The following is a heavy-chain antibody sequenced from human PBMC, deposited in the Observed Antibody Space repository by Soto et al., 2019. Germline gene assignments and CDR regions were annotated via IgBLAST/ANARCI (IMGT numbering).Heavy chain of an antibody. CDR3: SREEAYCGGDCYSRYDSRFDY. D-gene: IGHD2-21*02. V-gene: IGHV3-21*01. Sequence: EVQLVESGGGLVKHGGSLRLSCAASGFTFSSYSMNWVRQAPGKGLEWASSISSSSSYIYYADSVKGRFTISRDNAKNSLYLQMNSLRAEDTAVYYCSREEAYCGGDCYSRYDSRFDYWGQGTLVTVSS. CDR2: ISSSSSYI. CDR1: GFTFSSYS. J-gene: IGHJ4*02.